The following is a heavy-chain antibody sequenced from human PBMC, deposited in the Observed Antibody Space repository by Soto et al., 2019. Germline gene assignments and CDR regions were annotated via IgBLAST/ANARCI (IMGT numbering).Heavy chain of an antibody. J-gene: IGHJ4*02. CDR2: INAGNGNT. CDR1: GYTFTSYA. CDR3: ARVRTVTPILRNFDY. D-gene: IGHD4-4*01. V-gene: IGHV1-3*01. Sequence: ASVKVSCKASGYTFTSYAMHWVRQAPGQRLEWMGWINAGNGNTKYSQKFQGRVTITRDTSASTAYMELSSLRSEDTAVYYCARVRTVTPILRNFDYWGQGTLVTVSS.